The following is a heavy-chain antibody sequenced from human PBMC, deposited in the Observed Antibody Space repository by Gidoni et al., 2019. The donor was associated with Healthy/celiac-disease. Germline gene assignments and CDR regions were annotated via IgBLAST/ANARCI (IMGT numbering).Heavy chain of an antibody. Sequence: QVQLQESGPGLVKPSETLSLTCAVSGYSISSGYYWGWIRQPPGKGLEWIGSIYHSGRTYYNPSLKSRVTISVDTSKNQFSLKLSSVTAADTAVYYCARDFVVVTATTNWFDPWGQGTLVTVSS. CDR1: GYSISSGYY. D-gene: IGHD2-21*02. J-gene: IGHJ5*02. CDR2: IYHSGRT. CDR3: ARDFVVVTATTNWFDP. V-gene: IGHV4-38-2*02.